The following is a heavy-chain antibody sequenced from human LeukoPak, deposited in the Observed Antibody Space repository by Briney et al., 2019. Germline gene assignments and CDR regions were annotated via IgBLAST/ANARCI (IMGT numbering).Heavy chain of an antibody. CDR2: ISGSGDTT. J-gene: IGHJ4*02. Sequence: PGGSLRLSCAASGFTFSSYAMSWVRQAPGKGLEWVSAISGSGDTTYYADSVEGRFTISRENSKNTLYLQMNSLRAEDTAVYYCAHRSGHLFVYWGQGTLVTVSS. CDR1: GFTFSSYA. D-gene: IGHD2-15*01. CDR3: AHRSGHLFVY. V-gene: IGHV3-23*01.